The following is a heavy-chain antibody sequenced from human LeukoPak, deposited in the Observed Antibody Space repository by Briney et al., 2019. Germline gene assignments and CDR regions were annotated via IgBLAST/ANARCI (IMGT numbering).Heavy chain of an antibody. J-gene: IGHJ3*02. CDR3: ARDRGIVVVITLAAFDI. Sequence: PGGSLRLSCAASGFTFSSYAMHWVRQAPGKGLEWVAVISYEGSNKYYADSVKGRFTISRDNSKNTLYLQMNSLRAEDTAVYYCARDRGIVVVITLAAFDIRGQGTMVTVSS. CDR1: GFTFSSYA. D-gene: IGHD3-22*01. V-gene: IGHV3-30-3*01. CDR2: ISYEGSNK.